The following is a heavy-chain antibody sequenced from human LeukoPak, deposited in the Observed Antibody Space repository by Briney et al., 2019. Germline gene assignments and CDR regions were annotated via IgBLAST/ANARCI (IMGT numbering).Heavy chain of an antibody. CDR3: ARDNVLMVYAATPSFDY. D-gene: IGHD2-8*01. Sequence: GASVKVSCKASGYTFTSYGISWVRQAPGQGLEWMGWISAYNGNTNYAQKLQGRVTMTTDTSTSTAYMELRSLRSDDTAVYYCARDNVLMVYAATPSFDYWGQGTLVTVSS. CDR1: GYTFTSYG. J-gene: IGHJ4*02. V-gene: IGHV1-18*01. CDR2: ISAYNGNT.